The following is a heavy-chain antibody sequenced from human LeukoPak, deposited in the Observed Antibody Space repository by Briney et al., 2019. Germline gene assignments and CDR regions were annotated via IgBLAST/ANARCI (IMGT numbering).Heavy chain of an antibody. D-gene: IGHD2-21*02. J-gene: IGHJ4*02. CDR3: ARVLGGDKRYYFDY. CDR2: INHSGST. Sequence: KPSETLSLTCAVYGGPFSGYYWSWIRQPPGKGLEWVGEINHSGSTNYNPSLKSRVTISVDTSKNQFSLKLSSVTAADTAVYYCARVLGGDKRYYFDYWGQGTLVTVSS. CDR1: GGPFSGYY. V-gene: IGHV4-34*01.